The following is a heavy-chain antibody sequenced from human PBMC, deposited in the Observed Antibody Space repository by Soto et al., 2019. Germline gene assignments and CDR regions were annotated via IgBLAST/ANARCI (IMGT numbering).Heavy chain of an antibody. Sequence: QVHLLLQSGAEVKKPGSSVKVSCKASGGNPSNSAISWVRQAPGKGLEWMGGIIPVVGIVSYAQNFPRRVTITADESTSTAYMELSRLRSEDTAISFCAGGRIVVAGSSAYYGMDVWGQGTTVTVSS. D-gene: IGHD6-19*01. V-gene: IGHV1-69*01. CDR3: AGGRIVVAGSSAYYGMDV. J-gene: IGHJ6*02. CDR1: GGNPSNSA. CDR2: IIPVVGIV.